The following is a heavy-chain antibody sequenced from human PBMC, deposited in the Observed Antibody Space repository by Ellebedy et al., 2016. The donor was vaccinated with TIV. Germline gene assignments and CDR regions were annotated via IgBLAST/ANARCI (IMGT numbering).Heavy chain of an antibody. V-gene: IGHV3-23*01. CDR3: VECRLGSCQYSSFES. CDR1: GFTFNTYS. Sequence: PGGSLRLSCVPSGFTFNTYSMSWVRQAPGKGLEWVSAISGPSITKLYTDSVKGRFTVSRDNSKSTLYLEMSSLRIEDTAMYYCVECRLGSCQYSSFESWGQGVLVTVSS. J-gene: IGHJ4*02. CDR2: ISGPSITK. D-gene: IGHD2-15*01.